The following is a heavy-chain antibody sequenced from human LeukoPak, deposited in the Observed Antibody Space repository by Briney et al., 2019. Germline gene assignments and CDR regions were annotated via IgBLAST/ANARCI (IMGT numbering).Heavy chain of an antibody. V-gene: IGHV1-46*01. CDR1: EDTFTYYH. CDR2: VYATGGTT. CDR3: ATEAPRSYYFDY. Sequence: ASVKVSCKASEDTFTYYHIHWVRQAPGQGVEWMGAVYATGGTTINTQNFQGRVTMTRDTSTGTGYMELSSLRFEDPAMYYCATEAPRSYYFDYWGQGILVTVSS. J-gene: IGHJ4*02.